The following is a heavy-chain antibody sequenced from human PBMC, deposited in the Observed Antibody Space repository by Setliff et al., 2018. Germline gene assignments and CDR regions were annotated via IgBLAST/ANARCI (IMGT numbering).Heavy chain of an antibody. CDR2: ISAYNGNT. V-gene: IGHV1-18*01. J-gene: IGHJ6*02. D-gene: IGHD6-13*01. CDR1: GYTFTSYG. Sequence: ASVKVSCKASGYTFTSYGISWVRQAPGQGLEWMGWISAYNGNTNYAQKLQGRVTMTTDTSTSTAYMELRSLRSDDTAVYYCARVGSSSWLHPDVYYYYGMDVWGQGNPGHRLL. CDR3: ARVGSSSWLHPDVYYYYGMDV.